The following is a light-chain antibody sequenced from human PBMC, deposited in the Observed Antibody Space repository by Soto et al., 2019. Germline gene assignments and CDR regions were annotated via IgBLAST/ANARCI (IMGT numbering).Light chain of an antibody. CDR1: QSVSNY. J-gene: IGKJ1*01. V-gene: IGKV3-11*01. CDR3: QQRSSWPPWT. Sequence: EIVLTRSPVTLSLSPGERATLSCRASQSVSNYLAWYQQKPGQAPRLLIYDTSTRATGIPARFSGSGSGTDFTLTVSSLEPEDFAVYYCQQRSSWPPWTFGQGTKVEIK. CDR2: DTS.